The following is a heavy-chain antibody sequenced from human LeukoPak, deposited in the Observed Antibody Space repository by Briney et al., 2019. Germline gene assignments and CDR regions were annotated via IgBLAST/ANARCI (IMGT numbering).Heavy chain of an antibody. Sequence: GESLRLSCAASGLTFSSQAMGWVRQAPGKGLEWVSAIANSGGNTYYADSVEGRFTISRDNSRNTLYLQMNSLRVEDTAVYYCAIRPTEVKGPFDYWGQGTLVTVSS. D-gene: IGHD4-23*01. CDR3: AIRPTEVKGPFDY. CDR1: GLTFSSQA. V-gene: IGHV3-23*01. CDR2: IANSGGNT. J-gene: IGHJ4*02.